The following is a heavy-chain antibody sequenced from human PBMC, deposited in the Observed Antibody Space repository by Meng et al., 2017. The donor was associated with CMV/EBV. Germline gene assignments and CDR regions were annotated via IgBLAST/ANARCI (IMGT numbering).Heavy chain of an antibody. CDR1: GFTFSSYA. Sequence: GESLKISCAVSGFTFSSYAMHWVRQAPGKGLEWVAVISYDGSNKYYADSVKGRFTISRDNSKNTLYLQMNSLRAEDTAVYYCARDSGRPLTYYYDSSGYYTFDYWGQGTPVTVSS. CDR2: ISYDGSNK. CDR3: ARDSGRPLTYYYDSSGYYTFDY. J-gene: IGHJ4*02. D-gene: IGHD3-22*01. V-gene: IGHV3-30-3*01.